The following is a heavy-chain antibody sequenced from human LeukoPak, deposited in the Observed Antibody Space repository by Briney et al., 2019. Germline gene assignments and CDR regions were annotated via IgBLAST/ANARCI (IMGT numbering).Heavy chain of an antibody. CDR3: ARLTVTDNTDY. CDR1: GFIFTSYP. J-gene: IGHJ4*02. CDR2: VNNNGGTT. D-gene: IGHD4-17*01. Sequence: GGSLRLSCSASGFIFTSYPMHWVRQAPGKGLEYVAVVNNNGGTTYYADSVKGRFTISRDNAKNTLHLQMNSLRAEDTAVYYCARLTVTDNTDYWGQGTLVTVSS. V-gene: IGHV3-64*04.